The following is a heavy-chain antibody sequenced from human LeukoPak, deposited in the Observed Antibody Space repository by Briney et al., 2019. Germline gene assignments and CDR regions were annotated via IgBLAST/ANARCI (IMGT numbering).Heavy chain of an antibody. CDR1: GGSISRYY. CDR2: KDYSGST. CDR3: ARVYYSSSYDYWYFDL. J-gene: IGHJ2*01. V-gene: IGHV4-59*01. D-gene: IGHD6-13*01. Sequence: SETLSLTCTVSGGSISRYYWSWIRQPPGKGLEWIGYKDYSGSTNYNRSLKSRVTISVDASKNQFSLKLSSVTAADTAVYYCARVYYSSSYDYWYFDLWGRGTLVTVSS.